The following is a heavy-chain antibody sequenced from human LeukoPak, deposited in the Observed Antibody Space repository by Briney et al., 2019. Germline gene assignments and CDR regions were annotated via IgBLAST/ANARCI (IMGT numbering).Heavy chain of an antibody. CDR2: ISAYNGNT. D-gene: IGHD3-9*01. V-gene: IGHV1-18*01. J-gene: IGHJ5*02. CDR3: ARGWGYDILTGYEHWFDP. CDR1: GYTFTSYG. Sequence: ASVKVSCKASGYTFTSYGISWVRQAPGQGLEWMGWISAYNGNTNYAQKLQGRVTMTTDTSTSTAYMELRSLRSDDTAVYCCARGWGYDILTGYEHWFDPWGQGTLVTVSS.